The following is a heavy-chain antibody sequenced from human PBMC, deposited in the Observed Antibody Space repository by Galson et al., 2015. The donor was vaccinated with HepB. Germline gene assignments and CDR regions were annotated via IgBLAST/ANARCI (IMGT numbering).Heavy chain of an antibody. V-gene: IGHV3-73*01. CDR3: TRLGDLSGYSSC. J-gene: IGHJ4*02. D-gene: IGHD3-22*01. CDR1: GFTFSGSA. Sequence: SLRPSCAGTGFTFSGSAMHWVRQTSGKWLEWIGRIGSNANNYATAYKASVKGRFTISRDDSKNTAYLQMNSLRTEDTAVYYCTRLGDLSGYSSCWGQGTLVTVSS. CDR2: IGSNANNYAT.